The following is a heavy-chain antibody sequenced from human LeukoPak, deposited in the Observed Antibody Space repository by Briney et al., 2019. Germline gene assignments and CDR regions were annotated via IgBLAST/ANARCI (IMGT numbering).Heavy chain of an antibody. CDR1: GGSISSYY. V-gene: IGHV4-34*01. CDR2: INHSGST. CDR3: ARPTYYYDSSNDY. Sequence: SETLSLTCTVSGGSISSYYWSWIRQPPGKGLEWIGEINHSGSTNYNPSLKSRVTISVDTSKNQFSLKLSSVTAADTAVYYCARPTYYYDSSNDYWGQGTLVTVSS. J-gene: IGHJ4*02. D-gene: IGHD3-22*01.